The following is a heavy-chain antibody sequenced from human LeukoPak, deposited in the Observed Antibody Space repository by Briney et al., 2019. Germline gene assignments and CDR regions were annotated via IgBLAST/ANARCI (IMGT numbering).Heavy chain of an antibody. CDR1: GFNFTNYA. CDR3: AKDGPTAIPSWFDP. Sequence: GGSLRLSCAASGFNFTNYAMNWVRQAPGRGLQWVSLISSSGGSTYYAGSVKGRFTISRDNSKNTLYLQMNSLRAEDTAIYYCAKDGPTAIPSWFDPWGQGTLVTVSS. CDR2: ISSSGGST. V-gene: IGHV3-23*01. D-gene: IGHD2-21*02. J-gene: IGHJ5*02.